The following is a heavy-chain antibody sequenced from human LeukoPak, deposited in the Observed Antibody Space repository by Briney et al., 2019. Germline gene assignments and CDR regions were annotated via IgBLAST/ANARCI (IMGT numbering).Heavy chain of an antibody. CDR3: ARVQDGYFDY. J-gene: IGHJ4*02. CDR1: GGSLSSYY. Sequence: SETLSLTCTVSGGSLSSYYWSWIRQPPGKGLEWIGYIYYSGSTYYNPSLKSRVTISVDTSKNQFSLKLSSVTAADTAVYYCARVQDGYFDYWGQGTLVTVSS. V-gene: IGHV4-59*08. CDR2: IYYSGST.